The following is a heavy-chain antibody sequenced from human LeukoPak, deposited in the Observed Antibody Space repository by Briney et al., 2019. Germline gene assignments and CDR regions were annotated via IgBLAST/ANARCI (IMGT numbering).Heavy chain of an antibody. V-gene: IGHV3-53*01. CDR1: GFIVSSIY. CDR2: MYGGGST. J-gene: IGHJ6*02. Sequence: GGSLRLSCAASGFIVSSIYMNWVRQAPGKGLEWVSVMYGGGSTYYADSVKGRFTISRDDSKNTLFLQMNSLRAEDTAVYYCARGLRSSYYYGLDVWGQGTTVTVSS. D-gene: IGHD4-17*01. CDR3: ARGLRSSYYYGLDV.